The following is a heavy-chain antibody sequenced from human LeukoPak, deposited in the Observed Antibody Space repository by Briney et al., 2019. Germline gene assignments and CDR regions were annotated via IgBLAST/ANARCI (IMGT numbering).Heavy chain of an antibody. V-gene: IGHV3-30-3*01. CDR2: ISYDGSNK. D-gene: IGHD1-1*01. Sequence: QPGGSLRLSCAASGFTFSSYAMHWVRQAPGKGLEWVAVISYDGSNKYYADSVKGRFTISRDNSKNTLYLQMNSLRAEDTAVYYCARSGLERPLYYFDYWGQGTLVTVSS. J-gene: IGHJ4*02. CDR1: GFTFSSYA. CDR3: ARSGLERPLYYFDY.